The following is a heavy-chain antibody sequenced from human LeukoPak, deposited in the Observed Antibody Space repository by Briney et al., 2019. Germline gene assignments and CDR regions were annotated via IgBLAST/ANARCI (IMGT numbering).Heavy chain of an antibody. J-gene: IGHJ4*02. CDR3: ANLRGSGSSYFDS. CDR2: ISASGIGT. D-gene: IGHD3-10*01. CDR1: GITFSTYV. V-gene: IGHV3-23*01. Sequence: GGSLRLSCAVSGITFSTYVMSWVRQAPGKGLEWVSTISASGIGTYYADSVKGRFTVSRDNSKNTLYLQMNSLRAEDTAVYFCANLRGSGSSYFDSWGQGTLVTVSS.